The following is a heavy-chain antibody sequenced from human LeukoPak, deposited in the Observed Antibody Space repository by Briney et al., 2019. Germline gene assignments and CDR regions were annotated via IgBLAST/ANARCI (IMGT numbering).Heavy chain of an antibody. CDR1: GVNTDVDA. V-gene: IGHV3-43*02. J-gene: IGHJ4*01. D-gene: IGHD2-15*01. Sequence: GGSLRLSCAASGVNTDVDAMCSVRQAPGKGLEWVSLISGDGGSSYYADSVKGRFTISRDNSKNSLYLQMNSLRTEVTALYYCAKDIGNRYCGCDSCVSDGRDYWGQGTTVTVSS. CDR3: AKDIGNRYCGCDSCVSDGRDY. CDR2: ISGDGGSS.